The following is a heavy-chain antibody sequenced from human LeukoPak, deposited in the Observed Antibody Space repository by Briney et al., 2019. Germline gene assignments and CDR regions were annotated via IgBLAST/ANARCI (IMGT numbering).Heavy chain of an antibody. V-gene: IGHV3-49*03. Sequence: GGSLRLSCTASGFTFGDYAMSWFRQAPGKGLEWVGFIRSKAYGGTTEYAASVKGRFTISRDDSKSIAYLQMNSLKTEDTAVYYCTRIVVPAAITQLETDFDYWGQGTLVTVSS. CDR3: TRIVVPAAITQLETDFDY. J-gene: IGHJ4*02. CDR1: GFTFGDYA. D-gene: IGHD2-2*02. CDR2: IRSKAYGGTT.